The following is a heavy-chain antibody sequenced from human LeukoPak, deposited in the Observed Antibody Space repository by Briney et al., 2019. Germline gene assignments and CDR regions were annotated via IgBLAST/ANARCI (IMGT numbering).Heavy chain of an antibody. CDR1: GFTFSSYA. CDR3: AKGLRTGVGPYMGYHYYMDV. CDR2: INDNGDGT. D-gene: IGHD3-16*01. J-gene: IGHJ6*03. V-gene: IGHV3-23*01. Sequence: GGSLRLSCAASGFTFSSYAMSWVRQAPGKGLKWGSTINDNGDGTYYADSVKGRFTISRDNSYNTVSLQMNSLRDEDTGVYYCAKGLRTGVGPYMGYHYYMDVWGKGATVTVSS.